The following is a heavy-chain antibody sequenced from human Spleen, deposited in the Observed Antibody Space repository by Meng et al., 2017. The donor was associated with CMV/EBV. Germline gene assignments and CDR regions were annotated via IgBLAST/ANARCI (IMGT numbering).Heavy chain of an antibody. Sequence: GESLKISCASSGFAVSSNYMSWVRQAPGKGPEWVSVIYSGGSTYYADSVKGRFTISRDSFTNTLYLQMNSLRGDDTAVYYCARVAPAYDSSGYYSPDYWGQGTLVTVSS. CDR1: GFAVSSNY. J-gene: IGHJ4*02. CDR2: IYSGGST. V-gene: IGHV3-66*02. CDR3: ARVAPAYDSSGYYSPDY. D-gene: IGHD3-22*01.